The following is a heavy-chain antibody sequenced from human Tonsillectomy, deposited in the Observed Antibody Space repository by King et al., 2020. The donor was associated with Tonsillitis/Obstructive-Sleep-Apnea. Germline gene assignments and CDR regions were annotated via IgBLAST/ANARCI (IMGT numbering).Heavy chain of an antibody. Sequence: QLVQSGAELRKPGSSVKVSCKASGGTFSTDVFSWVRQAPGQGLECMGEIIPILGTANFAQKFQGRVTITANESTSTTYMELRSLRSEDTAVYYCARGLPRMGSDHWGRGTVVTVSS. CDR1: GGTFSTDV. D-gene: IGHD5-12*01. J-gene: IGHJ5*02. V-gene: IGHV1-69*01. CDR3: ARGLPRMGSDH. CDR2: IIPILGTA.